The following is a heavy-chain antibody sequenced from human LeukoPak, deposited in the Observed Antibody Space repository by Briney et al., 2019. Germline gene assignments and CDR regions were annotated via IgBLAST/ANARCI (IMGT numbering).Heavy chain of an antibody. J-gene: IGHJ6*02. Sequence: SETLSLTCTVSGGPISSYYWSWLRQPPGKGLEWIGYIYYSGSTNYNPSLKSRVTISVDTSKNQFSLKLSSVTAADTAVYYCARDPTVTTGRYGMDVWGQGTTVTVSS. CDR2: IYYSGST. D-gene: IGHD4-17*01. CDR1: GGPISSYY. V-gene: IGHV4-59*01. CDR3: ARDPTVTTGRYGMDV.